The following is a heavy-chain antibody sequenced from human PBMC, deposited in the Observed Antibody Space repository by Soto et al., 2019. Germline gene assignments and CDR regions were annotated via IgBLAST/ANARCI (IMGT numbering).Heavy chain of an antibody. J-gene: IGHJ4*02. CDR2: IKQDGSEK. D-gene: IGHD3-22*01. V-gene: IGHV3-7*01. CDR3: ARLVDYYDSSGYYYFDY. Sequence: GGSLRLSCAASGFTFSSYWMSWVRQAPGKGLEWVANIKQDGSEKYYVDSVKGRFTISRDNAKNSLYLQMNSLRAEDTAVYYCARLVDYYDSSGYYYFDYWGQGTLVTVSS. CDR1: GFTFSSYW.